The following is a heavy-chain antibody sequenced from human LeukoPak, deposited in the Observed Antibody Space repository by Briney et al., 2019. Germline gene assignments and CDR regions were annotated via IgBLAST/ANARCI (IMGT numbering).Heavy chain of an antibody. CDR3: ARVGEDCVETSCQRHFDY. D-gene: IGHD2-2*01. J-gene: IGHJ4*02. Sequence: GGSLRLSCAASGFTFTTDEMNWVRQAPGKGLEWVAYISVGGTNTYYADSVKGRFTISRDNAKRTLFLQMNGLRAEDTALYYCARVGEDCVETSCQRHFDYWGQGTLVTVSS. CDR2: ISVGGTNT. V-gene: IGHV3-48*03. CDR1: GFTFTTDE.